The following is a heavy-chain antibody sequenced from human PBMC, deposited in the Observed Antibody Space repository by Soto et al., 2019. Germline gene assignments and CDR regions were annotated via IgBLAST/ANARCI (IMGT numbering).Heavy chain of an antibody. V-gene: IGHV3-7*01. CDR1: GFMFGTYW. J-gene: IGHJ6*02. D-gene: IGHD5-18*01. CDR3: VKERYGQLWLEDYGMDV. CDR2: IKHDGNEN. Sequence: VQLVESGGDSVQPGGSLRLSCEASGFMFGTYWMSWVRQAPGKGLEWVANIKHDGNENFFGDSVKGRFTSSRDNAKNSLYLEMNDLRVDDTGVYYCVKERYGQLWLEDYGMDVWGQGTTVTVSS.